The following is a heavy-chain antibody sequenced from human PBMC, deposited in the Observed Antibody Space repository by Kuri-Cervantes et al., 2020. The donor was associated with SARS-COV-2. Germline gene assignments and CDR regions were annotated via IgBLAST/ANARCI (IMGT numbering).Heavy chain of an antibody. CDR3: ARHPHAVAGPIDY. J-gene: IGHJ4*02. Sequence: SETLSLTCTVSGGSISSSSYYWGWIRQPPGKGLEWIGRIYYSGSTYYNPSLKSRVTISVDTSKNQFSLKLSSVTAADTAVYYCARHPHAVAGPIDYWGQGTLVTVSS. D-gene: IGHD6-19*01. CDR2: IYYSGST. V-gene: IGHV4-39*01. CDR1: GGSISSSSYY.